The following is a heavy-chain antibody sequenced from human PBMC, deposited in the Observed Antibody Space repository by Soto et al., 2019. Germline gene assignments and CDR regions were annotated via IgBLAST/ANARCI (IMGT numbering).Heavy chain of an antibody. V-gene: IGHV3-30*18. CDR3: AKALGPYDFWSGYYDAFDM. CDR1: GFTFSSYG. J-gene: IGHJ3*02. D-gene: IGHD3-3*01. Sequence: GGSLRLSCAASGFTFSSYGMHWVRQAPGKGLEWVAVISYDGSNKYYADSVKGRFTISRDNSKNTLYLQMNSLRAEDTAVYYCAKALGPYDFWSGYYDAFDMWGQGTMVTVSS. CDR2: ISYDGSNK.